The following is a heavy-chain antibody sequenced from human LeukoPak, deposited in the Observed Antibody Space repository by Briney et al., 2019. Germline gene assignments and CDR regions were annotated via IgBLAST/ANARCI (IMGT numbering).Heavy chain of an antibody. CDR2: IYSGGST. CDR3: ARARPDLAYY. V-gene: IGHV3-53*01. Sequence: GGSLRLSCAASGFTVSSNYMSWVRQAPGKGLEWVSVIYSGGSTYYADSVKGRFTISRDDSKNTLYLQMNSLRAGDTAVYYCARARPDLAYYWGQGTLVTVSS. CDR1: GFTVSSNY. J-gene: IGHJ4*02.